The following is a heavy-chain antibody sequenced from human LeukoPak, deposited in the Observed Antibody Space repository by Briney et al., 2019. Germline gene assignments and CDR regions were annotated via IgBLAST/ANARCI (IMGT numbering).Heavy chain of an antibody. Sequence: GGSLRLSCAASGFTFSSYAMHWVRQAPGKGLEWVAVISYDGSNKYYADSVKGRFTISRDNSKNTLYLQMNSLRAEDTAVYYCARDVIGYDSSGYYPGHWFDPWGQGTLVTVSS. J-gene: IGHJ5*02. D-gene: IGHD3-22*01. CDR2: ISYDGSNK. V-gene: IGHV3-30-3*01. CDR3: ARDVIGYDSSGYYPGHWFDP. CDR1: GFTFSSYA.